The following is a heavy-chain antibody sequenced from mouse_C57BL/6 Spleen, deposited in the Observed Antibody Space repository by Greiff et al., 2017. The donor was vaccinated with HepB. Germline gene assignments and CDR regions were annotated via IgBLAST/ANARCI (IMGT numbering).Heavy chain of an antibody. J-gene: IGHJ2*01. Sequence: DVKLVESEGGLVQPGSSMKLSCTASGFTFSDYYMAWVRQVPEKGLEWVANINYDGSSTYYLDSLKSRFIISRDKAKNILYLQMSSLKSEDTATYYCARDNREYFDYWGQGTTLTVSS. V-gene: IGHV5-16*01. CDR3: ARDNREYFDY. CDR2: INYDGSST. CDR1: GFTFSDYY.